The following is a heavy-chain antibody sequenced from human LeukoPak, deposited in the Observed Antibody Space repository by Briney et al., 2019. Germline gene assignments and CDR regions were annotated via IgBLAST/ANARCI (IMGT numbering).Heavy chain of an antibody. Sequence: SETLSLTCTVSGGSISSSNYYWAWIRQPPGQGLEGIGSIYYRGNAYYNPSLKSRVTISVDTSKNQFSLSLSSVTAADTAVYYCAREEDRSGDWGQGTLVTVTS. J-gene: IGHJ4*02. D-gene: IGHD3-22*01. CDR3: AREEDRSGD. CDR1: GGSISSSNYY. CDR2: IYYRGNA. V-gene: IGHV4-39*07.